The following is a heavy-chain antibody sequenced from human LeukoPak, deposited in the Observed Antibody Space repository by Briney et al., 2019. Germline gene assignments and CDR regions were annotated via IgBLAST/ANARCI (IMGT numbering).Heavy chain of an antibody. CDR3: ARDLGSWEAAAAVDPWYFDL. J-gene: IGHJ2*01. CDR1: GFTFSSYG. V-gene: IGHV3-33*01. D-gene: IGHD6-13*01. CDR2: IWYDGSNK. Sequence: GRSLRLSCAASGFTFSSYGMHWVRQAPGKGLEWVAVIWYDGSNKYYADSVKGRFTISRDNSKNTLYLQMNSLRAEDTAVYYCARDLGSWEAAAAVDPWYFDLWGRGTLVTVSS.